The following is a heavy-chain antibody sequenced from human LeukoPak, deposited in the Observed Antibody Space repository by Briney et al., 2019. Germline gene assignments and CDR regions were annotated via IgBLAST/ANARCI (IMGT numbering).Heavy chain of an antibody. J-gene: IGHJ3*02. CDR1: GFTFSSYS. V-gene: IGHV3-48*01. D-gene: IGHD3-22*01. CDR2: ISSSSSTI. CDR3: ARPSLKYYFDSSGYYLAGAFDI. Sequence: GGSLRLSSAASGFTFSSYSMNWVRQTPGKGLEWVSYISSSSSTIYYADSVKGRFTISRDNAKNSLYLQMNGLRAEDTAVYYCARPSLKYYFDSSGYYLAGAFDIWGQGTMVTVSS.